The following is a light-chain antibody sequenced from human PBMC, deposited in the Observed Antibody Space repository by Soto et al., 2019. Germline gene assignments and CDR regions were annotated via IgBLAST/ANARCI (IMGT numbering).Light chain of an antibody. CDR3: QQYDNLPLT. J-gene: IGKJ4*01. Sequence: DIQMTQSPSSLSASVGDRVTITCQASQDISNYLNSYQQKPGKAPKLLIYDASNLETGVPSRCSGSGSGTDLTFTISSLQPEDIATYYCQQYDNLPLTFGGGTKVEIK. V-gene: IGKV1-33*01. CDR2: DAS. CDR1: QDISNY.